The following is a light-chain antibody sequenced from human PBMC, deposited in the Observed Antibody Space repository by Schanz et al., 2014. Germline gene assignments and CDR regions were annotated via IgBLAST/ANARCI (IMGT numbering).Light chain of an antibody. CDR3: SSYAGSRV. J-gene: IGLJ3*02. Sequence: QSALTQPASVSGSPGQSITISCTGTSSDVGGYNYVSWYQQHPGKAPKLMIYDVRNRPSGVSNRFSGSKSVNTASLSISGLQAEDEADYYCSSYAGSRVFGGGTKLTVL. V-gene: IGLV2-14*03. CDR2: DVR. CDR1: SSDVGGYNY.